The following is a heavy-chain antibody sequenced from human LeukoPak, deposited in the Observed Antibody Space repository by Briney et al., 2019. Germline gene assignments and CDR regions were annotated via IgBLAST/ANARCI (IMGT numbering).Heavy chain of an antibody. J-gene: IGHJ6*03. Sequence: ASVKVSCKASGYTFTSYDINWVRQATGQGLEWMGWMNPNSGNTGYAQKFQGRVTITRNTSISTAYMELSSLRSEDTAVYYCARGVTGYSSSPGMDYYYYYMDVWGKGTTVTVSS. D-gene: IGHD6-6*01. CDR1: GYTFTSYD. V-gene: IGHV1-8*03. CDR2: MNPNSGNT. CDR3: ARGVTGYSSSPGMDYYYYYMDV.